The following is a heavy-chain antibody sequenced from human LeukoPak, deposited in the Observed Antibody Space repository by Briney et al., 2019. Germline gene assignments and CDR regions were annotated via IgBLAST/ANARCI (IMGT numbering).Heavy chain of an antibody. CDR3: ARGTKYYMDV. J-gene: IGHJ6*03. V-gene: IGHV4-4*07. Sequence: SETLSLTCTVSGGSISSDYWSWIRQPARKGLEWIGRIYTRGSTNYNPSLTRRVTMSVDTSKNQFSLKLSSVTAADTAVYYCARGTKYYMDVWGKGTTVTISS. CDR2: IYTRGST. CDR1: GGSISSDY.